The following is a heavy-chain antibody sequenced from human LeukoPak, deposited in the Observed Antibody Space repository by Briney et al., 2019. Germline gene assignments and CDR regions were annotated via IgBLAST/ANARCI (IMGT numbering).Heavy chain of an antibody. V-gene: IGHV3-23*01. CDR1: GFTFSSYA. Sequence: GGSLRLSCAASGFTFSSYAMSWVRQAPGKGLEWVSAISGSGGSTYYADSVKGRFTISRDNSKNTLYLQMNSLRAEDTAVYYCAKNAPQGPYYYDSSGYYSGIDYWGQGTLVTVPS. CDR2: ISGSGGST. J-gene: IGHJ4*02. CDR3: AKNAPQGPYYYDSSGYYSGIDY. D-gene: IGHD3-22*01.